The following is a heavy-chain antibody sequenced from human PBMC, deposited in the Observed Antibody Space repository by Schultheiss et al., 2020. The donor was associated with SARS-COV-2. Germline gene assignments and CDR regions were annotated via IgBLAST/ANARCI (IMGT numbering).Heavy chain of an antibody. Sequence: GGSLRLSCAASGFTFSSYAMHWVRQAPGKGLEWVAVIWYDGSNKYYADSVKGRFTISRDNAGNTLYLQMNSLRAEDTAVYYCAKDSRISAWGQGTLVTVSS. CDR1: GFTFSSYA. CDR2: IWYDGSNK. J-gene: IGHJ4*02. CDR3: AKDSRISA. V-gene: IGHV3-33*03.